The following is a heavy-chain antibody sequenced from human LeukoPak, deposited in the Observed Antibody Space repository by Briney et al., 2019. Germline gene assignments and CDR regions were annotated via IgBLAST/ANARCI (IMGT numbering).Heavy chain of an antibody. D-gene: IGHD4-23*01. CDR2: INHSGST. CDR1: GGSFSGYY. V-gene: IGHV4-34*01. Sequence: SETLSLTCAVYGGSFSGYYWSWIRQPPGKGLEWIGEINHSGSTNYNPSLKSRVTIPVDTSKNQFPLKLSSVTAADTAVYFCARGYGDNSGAFDIWGQGTLVTVSS. CDR3: ARGYGDNSGAFDI. J-gene: IGHJ3*02.